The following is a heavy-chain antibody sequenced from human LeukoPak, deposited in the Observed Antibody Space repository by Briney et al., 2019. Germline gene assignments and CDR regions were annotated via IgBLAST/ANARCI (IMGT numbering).Heavy chain of an antibody. V-gene: IGHV3-43*01. D-gene: IGHD3-10*01. CDR2: ISWDGGST. Sequence: GGSLRLSCAASGFTFDDYTMHWVRQAPGKGLEWVSLISWDGGSTYYADSVKGRFTISRDNSKNSLYLQMNNLRTEDTALYYCAKGRRRGYAYGSIEHWGQGTQVTVSS. CDR3: AKGRRRGYAYGSIEH. J-gene: IGHJ4*02. CDR1: GFTFDDYT.